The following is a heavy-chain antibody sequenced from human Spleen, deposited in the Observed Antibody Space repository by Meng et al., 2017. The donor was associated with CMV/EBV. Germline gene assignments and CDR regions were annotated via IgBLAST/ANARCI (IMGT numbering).Heavy chain of an antibody. CDR2: ISSSGSTM. D-gene: IGHD1-26*01. CDR1: GFTFSSYE. CDR3: VRDILRVGITYYFDQ. Sequence: GESLKISCAASGFTFSSYEMNWVRQAPGKGLQWVSYISSSGSTMYYADSVKGRFTMSRDNAKNSLFLHINGLKVEDTAVYYCVRDILRVGITYYFDQWGQGTLVTVSS. V-gene: IGHV3-48*03. J-gene: IGHJ4*02.